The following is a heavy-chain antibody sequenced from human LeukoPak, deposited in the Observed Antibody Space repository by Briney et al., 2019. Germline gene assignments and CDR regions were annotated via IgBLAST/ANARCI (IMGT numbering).Heavy chain of an antibody. J-gene: IGHJ4*02. CDR3: ARGGGDYPVAY. V-gene: IGHV4-34*01. D-gene: IGHD4-17*01. Sequence: PSETLSLTCAVYGGSFSGYYRSWIRQPPGKGLEWIGEINHSGSTNYNPSLKSRVTISVDTSKNQFSLKLSSVTAADTAVYYCARGGGDYPVAYWGQGTLVTVSS. CDR2: INHSGST. CDR1: GGSFSGYY.